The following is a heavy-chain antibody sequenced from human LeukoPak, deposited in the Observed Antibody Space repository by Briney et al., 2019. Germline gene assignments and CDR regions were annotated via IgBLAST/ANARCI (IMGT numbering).Heavy chain of an antibody. V-gene: IGHV4-39*07. CDR2: IYYSGST. CDR1: GGSISNSNYY. J-gene: IGHJ4*02. CDR3: ARARQQLVYFDY. Sequence: SETLSLTCTVSGGSISNSNYYWGWIRQPPGKGLEWIGSIYYSGSTNYNPSLKSRVTMSLDTSENQFSLRLSSVTAADTAVNYCARARQQLVYFDYWGQGTLVTVSS. D-gene: IGHD6-13*01.